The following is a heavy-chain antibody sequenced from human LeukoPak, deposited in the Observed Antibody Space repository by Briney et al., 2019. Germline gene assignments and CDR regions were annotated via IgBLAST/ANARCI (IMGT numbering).Heavy chain of an antibody. CDR3: ARVLSGYYHY. D-gene: IGHD3-3*01. CDR2: IYYSGST. Sequence: SETLSLTCTVSGGSISSGGYYWSWIRQHPGKGLEWIGYIYYSGSTYYNPSLKSRVTISVDTSKNQFSLKLSSVTAADTAVYYCARVLSGYYHYWGQGTLVTVSS. J-gene: IGHJ4*02. CDR1: GGSISSGGYY. V-gene: IGHV4-31*03.